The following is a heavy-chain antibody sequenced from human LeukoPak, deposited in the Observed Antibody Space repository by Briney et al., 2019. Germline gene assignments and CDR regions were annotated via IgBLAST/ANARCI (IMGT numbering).Heavy chain of an antibody. D-gene: IGHD3-10*01. CDR2: IYYSGST. Sequence: PSQTLSLTCTVSGGSISSGGYYWSWIRQHPGKGLEWIGYIYYSGSTYYNPSLKSRVTISVDTSKNQFSLKLSSVTAADTAVYYCARGPVDYYGSGSYFDHWGQGTLVTVSS. CDR1: GGSISSGGYY. J-gene: IGHJ4*02. CDR3: ARGPVDYYGSGSYFDH. V-gene: IGHV4-31*03.